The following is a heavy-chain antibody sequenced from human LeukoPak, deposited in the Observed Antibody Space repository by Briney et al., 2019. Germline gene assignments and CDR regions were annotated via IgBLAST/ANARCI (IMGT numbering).Heavy chain of an antibody. D-gene: IGHD3-22*01. J-gene: IGHJ4*02. CDR3: AEDLRGFSPTGPIYDSSGYYDY. V-gene: IGHV3-23*01. CDR1: GFTFSSYA. CDR2: ISGSGGST. Sequence: GGSLRLSCAASGFTFSSYAMSWVRQAPGKGLEWVSAISGSGGSTYYADSVKGRFTISRDNSKNTLYLQMNSLRAEDTAVYYCAEDLRGFSPTGPIYDSSGYYDYWGQGTLVTVSS.